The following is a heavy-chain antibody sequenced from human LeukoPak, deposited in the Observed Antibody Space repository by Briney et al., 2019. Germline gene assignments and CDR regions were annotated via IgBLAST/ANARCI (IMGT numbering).Heavy chain of an antibody. Sequence: ASVTVSCTASGYTFTSYAMHWVRQAPGQRLEWMGWINAGNGNTKYSQKFQGRATITRDTSASTAYMELSSLRSEDTAVYYCARDRHYDILTGYYFDYWGQGTLVTVSS. J-gene: IGHJ4*02. V-gene: IGHV1-3*01. D-gene: IGHD3-9*01. CDR1: GYTFTSYA. CDR2: INAGNGNT. CDR3: ARDRHYDILTGYYFDY.